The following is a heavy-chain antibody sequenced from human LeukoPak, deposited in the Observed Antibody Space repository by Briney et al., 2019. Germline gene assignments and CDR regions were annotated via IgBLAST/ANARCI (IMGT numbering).Heavy chain of an antibody. J-gene: IGHJ4*02. CDR1: GFTFNNYG. CDR3: AIDGEEYSSSWYDLDY. Sequence: LSGGSLRLSCAASGFTFNNYGMTWFRQVPGKGLVWVSRINSDGSSTSYADSVKGRFTISRDNAKNTLYLQMNSLRAEDTAVYYCAIDGEEYSSSWYDLDYWGQGTLVTVSS. CDR2: INSDGSST. V-gene: IGHV3-74*01. D-gene: IGHD6-13*01.